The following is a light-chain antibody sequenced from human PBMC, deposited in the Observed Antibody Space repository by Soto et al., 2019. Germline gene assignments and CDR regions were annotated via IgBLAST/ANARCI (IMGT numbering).Light chain of an antibody. Sequence: LAVSAASVDLSPGRSTTIYCRASQSVSSYLAWYQQKPGQAPRLLIYDASNRATGIPARFSGSGSGTAFTLTLRSLQSDEFAVYYCQHRSKSPRTFGGGTKVDIK. J-gene: IGKJ4*01. CDR1: QSVSSY. CDR2: DAS. CDR3: QHRSKSPRT. V-gene: IGKV3-11*01.